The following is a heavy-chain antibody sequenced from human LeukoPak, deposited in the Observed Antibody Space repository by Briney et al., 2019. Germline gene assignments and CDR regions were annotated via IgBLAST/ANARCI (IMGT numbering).Heavy chain of an antibody. CDR1: GYTFTSYY. CDR3: ARDLRYCSSTSCYGFFDY. J-gene: IGHJ4*02. D-gene: IGHD2-2*01. V-gene: IGHV1-2*02. Sequence: ASVKVSCKASGYTFTSYYMHWVRQAPGQGLEWMGWINPNSGGTNYAQKFQGRVTMTRDTSISTAYMELSRLRSDDTAVYYCARDLRYCSSTSCYGFFDYWGQGTLVTVSS. CDR2: INPNSGGT.